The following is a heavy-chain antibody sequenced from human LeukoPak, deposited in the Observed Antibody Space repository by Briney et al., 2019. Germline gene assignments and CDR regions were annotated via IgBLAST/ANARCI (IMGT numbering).Heavy chain of an antibody. CDR3: ARGRLSGAYDILTGYYKGNWFDP. Sequence: GGSLRLSCAASGFTFSSYSMNWVRQAPGKGLEWVSYISSSSSTIYYADSVKGRFTISRDNAKNSLYLQMNSLRAGDTAVYYCARGRLSGAYDILTGYYKGNWFDPWGQGTLVTVSS. D-gene: IGHD3-9*01. J-gene: IGHJ5*02. CDR1: GFTFSSYS. V-gene: IGHV3-48*01. CDR2: ISSSSSTI.